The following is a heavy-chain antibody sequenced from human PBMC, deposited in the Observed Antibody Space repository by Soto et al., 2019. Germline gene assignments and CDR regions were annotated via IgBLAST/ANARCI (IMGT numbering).Heavy chain of an antibody. D-gene: IGHD6-6*01. J-gene: IGHJ4*02. V-gene: IGHV6-1*01. CDR1: VDSVSSNSAA. CDR3: ARANYQYSSSSSYYFDY. CDR2: TYYRSKWYN. Sequence: SQTLSLTCAISVDSVSSNSAAWNWIRQSPSRGLEWLGRTYYRSKWYNDYAVSVKSRITINPDTSKNQFSLQLNSVTPEDTAVYYCARANYQYSSSSSYYFDYWGQGTLVTVSS.